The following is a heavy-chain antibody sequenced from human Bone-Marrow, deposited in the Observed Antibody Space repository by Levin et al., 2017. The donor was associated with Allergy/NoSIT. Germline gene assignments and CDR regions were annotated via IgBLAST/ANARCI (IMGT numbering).Heavy chain of an antibody. D-gene: IGHD5-12*01. CDR1: GYTFTSFD. J-gene: IGHJ4*02. CDR3: ARGELGSGYLFDY. Sequence: NSVGSLRLSCKTSGYTFTSFDINWVRQATGQGLEWMGWMYPNSDNAGYAQKFQGRVTMTRNTSISTAYMELSSLRSEDTAIYYCARGELGSGYLFDYWGQGTLVTVSS. CDR2: MYPNSDNA. V-gene: IGHV1-8*01.